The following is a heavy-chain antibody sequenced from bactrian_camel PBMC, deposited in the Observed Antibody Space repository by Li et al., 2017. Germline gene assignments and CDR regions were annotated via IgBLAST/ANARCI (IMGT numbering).Heavy chain of an antibody. Sequence: HVQLVESGGGSVQTGGSLRLNCTSSAYSVGSLCMTRFRQAPGKEREGVAGIDMIDSATYAESVKGRVTIFRDNVKNALYLQMNSLKPEDTAMYFCKPGGGLACGRYGYWGQGTQVTVS. CDR2: IDMIDSA. CDR1: AYSVGSLC. CDR3: KPGGGLACGRYGY. D-gene: IGHD3*01. J-gene: IGHJ4*01. V-gene: IGHV3S26*01.